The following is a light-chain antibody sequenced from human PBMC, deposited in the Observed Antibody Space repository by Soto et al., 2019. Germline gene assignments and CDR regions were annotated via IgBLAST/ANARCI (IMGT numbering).Light chain of an antibody. CDR2: DAS. CDR3: QQRSNWPLSLT. CDR1: QSVSSY. J-gene: IGKJ4*01. V-gene: IGKV3-11*01. Sequence: EIVLTQSPATLSLSPGERATLSCRASQSVSSYLAWYQQKPGQAPRLLIYDASNRATGIPARFSGSGSGTDFTLTICSLEPEDVAVYYCQQRSNWPLSLTFGGGNKVEIK.